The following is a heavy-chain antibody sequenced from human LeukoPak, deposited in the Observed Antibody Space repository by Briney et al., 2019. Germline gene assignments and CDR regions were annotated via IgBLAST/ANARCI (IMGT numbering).Heavy chain of an antibody. CDR1: GFTFSNAW. CDR2: IKSKTDGGTT. CDR3: TTDETDKYCSSASCYFRFDY. V-gene: IGHV3-15*01. D-gene: IGHD2-2*01. Sequence: GGPLRLSCAASGFTFSNAWMSWVRQAPGKGLEWVGRIKSKTDGGTTDYAAPVKGRFTISRDDSKNTLYLQMNSLKTEDTAVYYCTTDETDKYCSSASCYFRFDYWGQGTLVTVSS. J-gene: IGHJ4*02.